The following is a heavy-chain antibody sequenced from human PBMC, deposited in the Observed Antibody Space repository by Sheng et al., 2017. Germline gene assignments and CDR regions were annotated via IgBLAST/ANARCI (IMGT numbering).Heavy chain of an antibody. J-gene: IGHJ5*02. CDR2: ISAYNGNT. Sequence: QVQLVQSGAEVKKPGASVKVSCKASGYTFTSYGISWVRQAPGQGLEWMGWISAYNGNTNYAQKLQGRVTMTTDTSTSTAYMELRSLRSDDTAVYYCARDEPDVRQWLTHNWFDPWGQGTLVTVSS. CDR3: ARDEPDVRQWLTHNWFDP. D-gene: IGHD6-19*01. CDR1: GYTFTSYG. V-gene: IGHV1-18*01.